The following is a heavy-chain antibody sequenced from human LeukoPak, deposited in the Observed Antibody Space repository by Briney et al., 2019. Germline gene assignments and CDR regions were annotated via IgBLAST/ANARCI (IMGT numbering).Heavy chain of an antibody. Sequence: TGGSLRLSCAASGFTFSSYWMHWVLQAPGEGLVWVSRIKSDGSVTWYADSVRGRFTISRDNAKNMLYLQMNSLRDEDTAVYFCARDHDAVGTTIDHWGQGTLVTVSS. CDR1: GFTFSSYW. D-gene: IGHD1-14*01. J-gene: IGHJ4*02. CDR2: IKSDGSVT. CDR3: ARDHDAVGTTIDH. V-gene: IGHV3-74*01.